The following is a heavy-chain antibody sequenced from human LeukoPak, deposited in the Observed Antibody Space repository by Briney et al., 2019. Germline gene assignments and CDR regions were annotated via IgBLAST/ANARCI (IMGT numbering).Heavy chain of an antibody. CDR2: IYYSGGT. CDR3: ARDTAMVGFDY. CDR1: GGSISSGDYY. V-gene: IGHV4-30-4*01. D-gene: IGHD5-18*01. Sequence: PSETLSLTCTVSGGSISSGDYYWRWIRQPPGKGLEWIGYIYYSGGTYYNPSLKSRVTISVDTSKNQFSLKLSSVTAADTAVYYCARDTAMVGFDYWGQGTLVTVSS. J-gene: IGHJ4*02.